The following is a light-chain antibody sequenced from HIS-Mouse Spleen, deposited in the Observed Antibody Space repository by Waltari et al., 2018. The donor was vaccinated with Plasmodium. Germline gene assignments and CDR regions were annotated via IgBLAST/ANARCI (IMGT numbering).Light chain of an antibody. V-gene: IGLV2-14*01. J-gene: IGLJ3*02. CDR2: EVS. CDR3: SSYTSSSTPWV. CDR1: SSDVGGYNY. Sequence: QSALTQPASVSGSPGQSITISCTGTSSDVGGYNYVSWYQQHTGKAPKLMIYEVSNRPSGGSNRFSGSKSGNTAALTISGLPAEDEADYYGSSYTSSSTPWVFGGGTKLTVL.